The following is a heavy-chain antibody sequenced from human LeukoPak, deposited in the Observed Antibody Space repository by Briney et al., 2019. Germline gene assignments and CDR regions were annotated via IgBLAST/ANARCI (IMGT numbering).Heavy chain of an antibody. J-gene: IGHJ4*02. CDR1: GFTFTNYW. D-gene: IGHD6-6*01. Sequence: GGSLRFSCAASGFTFTNYWMLWVRQAPGKGLVWVSSIERDGSSTSYADPVKGRFLMSRDNAKNTVDLQMNSLRAEDTAVYYCARAAYSSSPDYWGQGALVTVSS. CDR3: ARAAYSSSPDY. V-gene: IGHV3-74*01. CDR2: IERDGSST.